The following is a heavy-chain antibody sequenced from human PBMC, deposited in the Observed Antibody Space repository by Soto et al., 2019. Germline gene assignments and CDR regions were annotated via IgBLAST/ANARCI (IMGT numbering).Heavy chain of an antibody. CDR2: IYYSGST. CDR3: ARPYGSGSYYWFDP. CDR1: GGSISSSSYY. V-gene: IGHV4-39*01. Sequence: QLQLQESGPGLVKPSETLSLTCTVSGGSISSSSYYWGWIRQPPGKGLEWIGSIYYSGSTYYNPSLKSRVTISVDTSKNQFSLKLSSVTAADTAVYYCARPYGSGSYYWFDPWGQGTLVTVSS. D-gene: IGHD3-10*01. J-gene: IGHJ5*02.